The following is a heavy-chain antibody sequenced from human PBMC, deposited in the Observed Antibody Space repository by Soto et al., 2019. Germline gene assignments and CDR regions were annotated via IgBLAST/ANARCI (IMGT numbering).Heavy chain of an antibody. CDR2: ISGSGGST. J-gene: IGHJ3*02. Sequence: PGGSLRLSCAASGFTFSSYAMSWVRQAPGKGLEWVSAISGSGGSTYYADSVKGRFTISRDNSKNTLYLQMNSLRAEDTAVYYCAKMGDIVVVPAAMGAFDIWGQGTMVTVSS. CDR1: GFTFSSYA. CDR3: AKMGDIVVVPAAMGAFDI. D-gene: IGHD2-2*01. V-gene: IGHV3-23*01.